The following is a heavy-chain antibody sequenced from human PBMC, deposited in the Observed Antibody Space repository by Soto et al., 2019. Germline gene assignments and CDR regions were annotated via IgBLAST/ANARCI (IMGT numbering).Heavy chain of an antibody. V-gene: IGHV1-3*01. CDR2: INPDNGNT. D-gene: IGHD2-15*01. J-gene: IGHJ5*02. CDR1: GYTFTRYT. Sequence: SSVKVSCKASGYTFTRYTMNWVRQAPGQRLEWMGWINPDNGNTKSSQKFQDRVIITRDTSASTAYMDLSSLRSEDTAVYYCARGIATGQLDPWGQGTRVTVSS. CDR3: ARGIATGQLDP.